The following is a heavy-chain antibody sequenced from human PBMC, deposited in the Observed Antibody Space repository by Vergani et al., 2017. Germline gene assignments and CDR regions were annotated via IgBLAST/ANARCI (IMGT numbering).Heavy chain of an antibody. J-gene: IGHJ1*01. Sequence: EVQLVESGGGLVQPGGSLRLSCAASGFTFSDPYMDWVRQAPGKGLEWVGRTRNKANSYTTAYAASVKGRFTISRDDSKNSLCLQMNSLKIEDTAVYYCTTAWGLYYLHGEYFQYWGRGTLVSVSS. CDR1: GFTFSDPY. D-gene: IGHD3-10*01. V-gene: IGHV3-72*01. CDR3: TTAWGLYYLHGEYFQY. CDR2: TRNKANSYTT.